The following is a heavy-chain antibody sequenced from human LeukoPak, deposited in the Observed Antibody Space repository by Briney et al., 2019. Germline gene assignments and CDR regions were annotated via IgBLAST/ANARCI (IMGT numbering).Heavy chain of an antibody. D-gene: IGHD4-17*01. CDR2: ISSSFSNI. Sequence: PGGSLRLSCAASGFIFSSFSMNWVRQAPGKGLEWGSCISSSFSNIYYTDSVKGRFTISRDNAKNSLYLQMNSLRAEDTAVYYCARAPTADYGDYSFDYWGQGTLVTVSS. CDR1: GFIFSSFS. J-gene: IGHJ4*02. CDR3: ARAPTADYGDYSFDY. V-gene: IGHV3-48*04.